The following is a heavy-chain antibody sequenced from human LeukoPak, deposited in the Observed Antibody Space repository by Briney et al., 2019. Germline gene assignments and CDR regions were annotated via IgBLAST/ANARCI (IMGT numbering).Heavy chain of an antibody. V-gene: IGHV3-33*01. CDR3: ARDRGVAAHLDY. CDR2: IRFDGTNK. J-gene: IGHJ4*02. Sequence: GGSLRLSCAASGFTFSNYGMHWVRQAPGKGLEWVAVIRFDGTNKYYADSVRGRFTISRDNSKNTLYLQMSSLRAEDTAVYYCARDRGVAAHLDYWGQGTLVTVSS. CDR1: GFTFSNYG. D-gene: IGHD5-12*01.